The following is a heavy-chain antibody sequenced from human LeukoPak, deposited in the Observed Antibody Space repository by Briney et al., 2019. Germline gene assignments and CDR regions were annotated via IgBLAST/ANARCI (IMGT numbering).Heavy chain of an antibody. CDR2: IRHDGSNE. Sequence: PGGSLRLSCAASGFTFSSYGMHWVRQAPGKGLEWVAFIRHDGSNEYYADSVKGRFTISRDNSKNTLYLQMNSLRTEDTAVYYCAKDLRGYSYGGYYFDCWGQGTLVTVSS. CDR1: GFTFSSYG. V-gene: IGHV3-30*02. CDR3: AKDLRGYSYGGYYFDC. D-gene: IGHD5-18*01. J-gene: IGHJ4*02.